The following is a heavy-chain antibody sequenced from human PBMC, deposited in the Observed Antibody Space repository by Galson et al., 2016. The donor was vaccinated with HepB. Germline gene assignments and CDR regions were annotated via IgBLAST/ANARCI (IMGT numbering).Heavy chain of an antibody. Sequence: SLRLSCAASRFTFSRYGMHWVRQAPGKGLEWVAGIWYDGGNKYYADSVKGRFTISRDSSKNTLYLQMNSLRAEDTAVYYCAREDPNVAVAALDYWGQGTLVTVSS. V-gene: IGHV3-33*01. J-gene: IGHJ4*02. CDR1: RFTFSRYG. D-gene: IGHD6-19*01. CDR2: IWYDGGNK. CDR3: AREDPNVAVAALDY.